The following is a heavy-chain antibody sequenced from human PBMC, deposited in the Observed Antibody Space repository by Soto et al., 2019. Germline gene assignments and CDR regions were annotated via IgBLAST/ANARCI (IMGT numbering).Heavy chain of an antibody. Sequence: GGSLRLSCAASGFTFSSYAMSWVRQAPGKGLEWVSAISGSGGSTYYADSVKGRFTISRDNSKNTLYLQMNSLRAEDTAVYYCAKNTDYYYYYGMDVWGQGTTVTVSS. CDR1: GFTFSSYA. D-gene: IGHD4-17*01. J-gene: IGHJ6*02. CDR2: ISGSGGST. V-gene: IGHV3-23*01. CDR3: AKNTDYYYYYGMDV.